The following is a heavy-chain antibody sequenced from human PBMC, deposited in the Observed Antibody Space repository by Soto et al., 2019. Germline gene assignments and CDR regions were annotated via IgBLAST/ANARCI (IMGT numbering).Heavy chain of an antibody. D-gene: IGHD3-3*01. J-gene: IGHJ6*02. CDR2: IIPIFGTA. CDR3: ARRSNYDFWSGYQNPGYYYYYGMDV. V-gene: IGHV1-69*13. Sequence: SLKVSCKASGYTFSNSGISWVRQAPGQGLEWMGGIIPIFGTANYAQKFQGRVTITADESTSTAYMELSSLRSEDTAVYYCARRSNYDFWSGYQNPGYYYYYGMDVWRQGTTVTVSS. CDR1: GYTFSNSG.